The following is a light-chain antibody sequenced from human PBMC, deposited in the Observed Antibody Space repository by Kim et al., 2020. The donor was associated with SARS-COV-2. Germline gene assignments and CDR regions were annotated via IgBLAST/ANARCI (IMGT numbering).Light chain of an antibody. V-gene: IGLV2-14*03. CDR3: SSYTSSNTWV. Sequence: GQSITISCTGTSSDIGDSDYVSWYQQHPGKAPKLMIYDVSKRPSGISHRFSGTKSGNTASLTISGLQAEDEADYHCSSYTSSNTWVFGGGTQLTVL. CDR2: DVS. J-gene: IGLJ3*02. CDR1: SSDIGDSDY.